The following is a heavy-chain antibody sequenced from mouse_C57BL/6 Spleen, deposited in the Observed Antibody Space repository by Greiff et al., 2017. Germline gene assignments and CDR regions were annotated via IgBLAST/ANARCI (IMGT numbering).Heavy chain of an antibody. D-gene: IGHD3-1*01. CDR3: ARQEHGRPYYFDY. Sequence: QVQLQQSGAELVKPGASVKLSCKATGYTFTSYWMHWVKQRPGRGLEWIGRIGPNSGGTKYNEKFKSKATLTVDKPSSTAYMQLSSLTSADSAVYLCARQEHGRPYYFDYWGQGTTLTVSS. CDR1: GYTFTSYW. V-gene: IGHV1-72*01. CDR2: IGPNSGGT. J-gene: IGHJ2*01.